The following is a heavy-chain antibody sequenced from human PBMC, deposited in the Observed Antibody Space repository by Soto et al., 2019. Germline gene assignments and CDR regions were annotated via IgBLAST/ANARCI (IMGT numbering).Heavy chain of an antibody. CDR2: INPSGGST. CDR1: GYTFTSYY. D-gene: IGHD3-22*01. V-gene: IGHV1-46*01. CDR3: ARDVGHYYDSSGYYQPPYWYFDL. Sequence: QVQLVQSGAEVKKPGASVKVSCKASGYTFTSYYMHWVRQAPGQGLEWMGIINPSGGSTSYAQKCQGRVTMTRDTSTSTVYMELSSLRSEDTAVYYCARDVGHYYDSSGYYQPPYWYFDLWGRGTLVTVSS. J-gene: IGHJ2*01.